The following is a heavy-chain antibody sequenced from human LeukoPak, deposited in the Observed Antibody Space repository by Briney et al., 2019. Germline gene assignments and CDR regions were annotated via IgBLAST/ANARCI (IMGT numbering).Heavy chain of an antibody. Sequence: GGSLRLSCAASKFTFSSYGMHWVRQAPGKGLEWVAVISYDGSNKYYADSVKGRFTISRDNSKNMLYLQMNSLRAEDTAVYYCAKDSPKAMGYFDYWGQGTLVTVSS. CDR2: ISYDGSNK. V-gene: IGHV3-30*18. J-gene: IGHJ4*02. CDR3: AKDSPKAMGYFDY. D-gene: IGHD5-24*01. CDR1: KFTFSSYG.